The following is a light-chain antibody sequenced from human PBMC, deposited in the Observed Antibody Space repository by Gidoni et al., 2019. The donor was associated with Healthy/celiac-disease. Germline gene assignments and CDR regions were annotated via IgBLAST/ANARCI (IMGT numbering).Light chain of an antibody. J-gene: IGKJ4*01. Sequence: DIVMPQAPDYLAVSLGESANINCKSSQSVLYSSNNKNYLAWYQQKPGQPPKLLIYWASTRESGVPDRFSGSGSGTDFTLTISSLQAEDVAVYYCQQYYSTPLTFGGGTKVEIK. CDR3: QQYYSTPLT. CDR2: WAS. V-gene: IGKV4-1*01. CDR1: QSVLYSSNNKNY.